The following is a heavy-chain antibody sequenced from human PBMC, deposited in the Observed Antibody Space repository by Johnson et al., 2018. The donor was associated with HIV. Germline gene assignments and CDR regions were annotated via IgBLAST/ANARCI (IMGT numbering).Heavy chain of an antibody. CDR1: GFVFGDCA. V-gene: IGHV3-49*03. CDR2: ITSKTNRGTP. D-gene: IGHD2-8*02. J-gene: IGHJ3*02. Sequence: LVQPGRSLRLSCSTSGFVFGDCAMSWFRQAPGKGLEWVGFITSKTNRGTPEYAASVKGRFTISRDNAKNTLYLQMNSLRAEDTAVYYCSRPVSPWSAYDACDIWGQGTLVTVSS. CDR3: SRPVSPWSAYDACDI.